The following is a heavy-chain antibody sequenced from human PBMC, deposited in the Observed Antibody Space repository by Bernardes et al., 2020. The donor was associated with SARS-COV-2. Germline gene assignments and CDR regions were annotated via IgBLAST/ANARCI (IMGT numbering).Heavy chain of an antibody. CDR1: GFTFSDYY. J-gene: IGHJ1*01. V-gene: IGHV3-11*05. D-gene: IGHD6-13*01. CDR3: ARDTRPGYSSSWGAEYFQH. CDR2: ISSSSSYT. Sequence: GGSLRLSCAASGFTFSDYYMSWIRQAPGKGLEWVSYISSSSSYTNYADSVKGRFTISRDNAKNSLYLQMNSLRAEDTAVYYCARDTRPGYSSSWGAEYFQHWGQGTLVTVSS.